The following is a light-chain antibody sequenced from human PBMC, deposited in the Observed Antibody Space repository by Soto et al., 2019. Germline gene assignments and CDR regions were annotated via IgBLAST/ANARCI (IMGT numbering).Light chain of an antibody. J-gene: IGKJ1*01. CDR3: HQYSSSRRT. CDR2: GAS. V-gene: IGKV3-20*01. CDR1: QSVSSNF. Sequence: PVERVTLTCRASQSVSSNFLAWYQQKPGQAPRLLIYGASNRAAGIPDRFSGSGSGTDFTLTISSLEPEDFAVYYCHQYSSSRRTFGQGTKVDIK.